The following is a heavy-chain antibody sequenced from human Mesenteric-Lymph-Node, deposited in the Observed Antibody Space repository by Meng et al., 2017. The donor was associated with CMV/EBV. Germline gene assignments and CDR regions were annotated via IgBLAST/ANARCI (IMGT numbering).Heavy chain of an antibody. D-gene: IGHD1-26*01. CDR2: ISSSGTIT. CDR3: ASGVGALDY. V-gene: IGHV3-11*01. CDR1: GLTFSDYY. Sequence: GESLKISCAASGLTFSDYYMTWIRQAPGKGLEWVSYISSSGTITYYADSVKARFTISRDNAENLLYLQMNDLRAEDMGIYYCASGVGALDYWGQGALVTVSP. J-gene: IGHJ4*02.